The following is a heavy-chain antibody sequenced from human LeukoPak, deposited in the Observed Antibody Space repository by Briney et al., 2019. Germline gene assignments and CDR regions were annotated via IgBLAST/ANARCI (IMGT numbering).Heavy chain of an antibody. D-gene: IGHD4-17*01. Sequence: GGSLRLSCAASGFTFSSYAMRWVRQAPGKGLEWVWDISGGDDNTKYRDSVKGQFTISRDNSKNTVYLQMNSLRAEDTAVYYCAKGRVATEGGFRWWGQGNLVIGS. J-gene: IGHJ4*01. V-gene: IGHV3-23*01. CDR3: AKGRVATEGGFRW. CDR2: ISGGDDNT. CDR1: GFTFSSYA.